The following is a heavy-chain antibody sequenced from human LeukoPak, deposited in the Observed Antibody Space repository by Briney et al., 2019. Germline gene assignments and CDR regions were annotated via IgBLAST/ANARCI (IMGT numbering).Heavy chain of an antibody. CDR1: GFTFSSYS. D-gene: IGHD4-17*01. V-gene: IGHV3-21*01. Sequence: GGSLTLSCAASGFTFSSYSMNWVRQAPGKGLEWVSSISSSSSYIYYADSVKGRFTISRDNAKNSLYLQMNSLRAEDTAVYYCAREPDYGDYAPFDYWGQGTLVTVSS. CDR2: ISSSSSYI. J-gene: IGHJ4*02. CDR3: AREPDYGDYAPFDY.